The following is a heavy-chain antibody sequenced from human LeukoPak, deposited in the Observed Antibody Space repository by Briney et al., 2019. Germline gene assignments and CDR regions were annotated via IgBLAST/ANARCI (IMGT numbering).Heavy chain of an antibody. CDR2: IYYSGKT. V-gene: IGHV4-39*01. Sequence: PSETLSLTCTVSGDSISPNSHYWAWIRQPPGKGLEWIGCIYYSGKTYYSPSLKSRVTISVDTSRNKFYLRLSSVTAADTAFYSCARRFGNSWDFDSWGQGTLVTVSS. J-gene: IGHJ4*02. CDR1: GDSISPNSHY. CDR3: ARRFGNSWDFDS. D-gene: IGHD6-13*01.